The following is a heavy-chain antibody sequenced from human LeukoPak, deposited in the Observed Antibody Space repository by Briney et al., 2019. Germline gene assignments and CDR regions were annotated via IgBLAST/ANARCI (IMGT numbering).Heavy chain of an antibody. Sequence: GGPLRLSCAASGFTFSSYGMHWVRQAPGKGLEWVAFIRYDGSNKYYADSVKGRFTISRDNSKNTLYLQMNSLKTEDTAVYYCTTDQAVRGVIIRDYYYYYYMDVWGKGTTVTISS. V-gene: IGHV3-30*02. CDR3: TTDQAVRGVIIRDYYYYYYMDV. CDR1: GFTFSSYG. D-gene: IGHD3-10*01. J-gene: IGHJ6*03. CDR2: IRYDGSNK.